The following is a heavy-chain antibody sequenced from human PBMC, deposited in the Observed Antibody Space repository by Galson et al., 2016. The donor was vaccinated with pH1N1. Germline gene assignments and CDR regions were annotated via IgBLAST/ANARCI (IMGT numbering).Heavy chain of an antibody. Sequence: SVKVSCKASGDTFTSYAMHWVRQAPGQRLEWMGWINAGNGIPKYSQRFQGRVTITRVTSASTAYMELSSLRSEDTAVYYCASSYYYDSSGYTDWGQGTLVTVSS. CDR2: INAGNGIP. CDR1: GDTFTSYA. CDR3: ASSYYYDSSGYTD. D-gene: IGHD3-22*01. J-gene: IGHJ4*02. V-gene: IGHV1-3*01.